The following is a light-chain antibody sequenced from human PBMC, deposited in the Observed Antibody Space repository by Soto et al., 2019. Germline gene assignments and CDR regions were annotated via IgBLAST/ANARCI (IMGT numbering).Light chain of an antibody. CDR1: QGIANF. CDR3: QQLNSFPIP. V-gene: IGKV1-9*01. CDR2: GAS. Sequence: IQLTQSPSSLSASVGVRVTISWRASQGIANFLAWYQQKPGKAPKLLIYGASTLQSGVPSRFSGSGSGTDFTLAISSPQPEDFASYYCQQLNSFPIPFGPGTKVDIK. J-gene: IGKJ3*01.